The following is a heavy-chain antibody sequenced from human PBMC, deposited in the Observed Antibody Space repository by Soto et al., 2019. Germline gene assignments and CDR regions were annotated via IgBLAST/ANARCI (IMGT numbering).Heavy chain of an antibody. Sequence: GGSLRLSCAASGFTFSNAWMSWVRQSPGKGLEWVGRIKSKTDGGTTDYAAPVKGRFTISRDDSRNTLYLQMNSLKTEDTAVYYCTTVIFWGYYHGMDVWGQGTTVTVSS. CDR1: GFTFSNAW. J-gene: IGHJ6*02. D-gene: IGHD3-16*01. CDR2: IKSKTDGGTT. CDR3: TTVIFWGYYHGMDV. V-gene: IGHV3-15*01.